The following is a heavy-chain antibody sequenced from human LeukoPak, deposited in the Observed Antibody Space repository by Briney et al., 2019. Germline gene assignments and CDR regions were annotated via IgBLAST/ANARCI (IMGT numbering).Heavy chain of an antibody. CDR3: ARELRGAVTANYYYYYGMDV. V-gene: IGHV1-2*02. CDR1: GYTFTGYY. D-gene: IGHD4-17*01. CDR2: INPNSGGT. Sequence: ASVEVSCKASGYTFTGYYMHWVRQAPGQGLEWMGWINPNSGGTNYAQKFQGRVTMTRDTSISTAYMELSRLRSDDTAVYYCARELRGAVTANYYYYYGMDVWGQGTTVTVSS. J-gene: IGHJ6*02.